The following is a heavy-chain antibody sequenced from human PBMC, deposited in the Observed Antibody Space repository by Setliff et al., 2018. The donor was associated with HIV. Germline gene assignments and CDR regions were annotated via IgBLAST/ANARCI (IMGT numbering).Heavy chain of an antibody. D-gene: IGHD2-8*01. CDR1: GYTFTSYA. Sequence: ASVKVSCKASGYTFTSYAMHWVRQAPGQRLEWMGRINPSGGSTAYPQKFQGRVTMTRDTSTSTAYMELNSLRSEDTAVYYCASKISCTNGVCLDAFDTWGQGTMVTVSS. J-gene: IGHJ3*02. CDR2: INPSGGST. V-gene: IGHV1-46*01. CDR3: ASKISCTNGVCLDAFDT.